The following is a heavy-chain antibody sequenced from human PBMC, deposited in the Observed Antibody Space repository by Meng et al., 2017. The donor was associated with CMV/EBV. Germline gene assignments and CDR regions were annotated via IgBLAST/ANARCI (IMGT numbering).Heavy chain of an antibody. CDR3: ATYYSSLTGYYLLGGY. CDR2: INRGGSEK. J-gene: IGHJ4*02. V-gene: IGHV3-7*01. Sequence: ETLSLTCAASGFTFSNYFMKWVRQAPGKGLEWVANINRGGSEKNYVDSVKGRFTISRDNAKNSLYLQMNSLRGEDTAVYYCATYYSSLTGYYLLGGYWGQGTLVTVSS. CDR1: GFTFSNYF. D-gene: IGHD3-9*01.